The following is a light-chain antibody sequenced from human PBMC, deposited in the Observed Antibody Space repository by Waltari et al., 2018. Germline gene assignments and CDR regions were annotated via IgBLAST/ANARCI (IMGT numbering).Light chain of an antibody. Sequence: NFMLTQPHSVSESPGKTVTISCTRSSGSIASNFEQWSQQRPGSAPTTVFYEDNQRPSGVPDRFSGSIDSSSNSASLTISGRKTEDEADYYCQSYDSSNHVVFGGGTKLTVL. CDR1: SGSIASNF. CDR2: EDN. CDR3: QSYDSSNHVV. V-gene: IGLV6-57*03. J-gene: IGLJ2*01.